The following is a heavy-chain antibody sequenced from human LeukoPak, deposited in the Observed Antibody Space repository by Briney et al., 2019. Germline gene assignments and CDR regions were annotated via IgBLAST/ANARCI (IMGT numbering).Heavy chain of an antibody. CDR1: GGSINSGSYY. V-gene: IGHV4-61*02. J-gene: IGHJ6*03. CDR2: IYTSGST. D-gene: IGHD2/OR15-2a*01. CDR3: ATGDYFYYYYYYMDV. Sequence: SETLSLTCTVSGGSINSGSYYWSWIRQPAGKGLEWIERIYTSGSTNYNPSLKSRVTISMDTSKNQFSLKLTSVTAADTAVYYCATGDYFYYYYYYMDVWGKGTTVTVSS.